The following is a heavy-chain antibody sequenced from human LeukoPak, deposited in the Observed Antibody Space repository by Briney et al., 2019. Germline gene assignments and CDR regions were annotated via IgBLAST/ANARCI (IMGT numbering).Heavy chain of an antibody. CDR1: GFTFSSYG. CDR2: IWYDGSNK. V-gene: IGHV3-33*01. CDR3: ARRYGDYRNYGMDV. Sequence: PGGSLRLSCAASGFTFSSYGMHWVRQAPGKGLEWVAVIWYDGSNKYYADSVKGRFTISRDNSKNTLYLQMNSLRAEDTAVYYCARRYGDYRNYGMDVWGQGTTVTVSS. J-gene: IGHJ6*02. D-gene: IGHD4-17*01.